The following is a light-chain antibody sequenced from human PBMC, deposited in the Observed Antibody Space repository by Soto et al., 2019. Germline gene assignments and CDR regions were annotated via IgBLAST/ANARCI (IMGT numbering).Light chain of an antibody. CDR1: SSDVGGYNY. CDR2: DVS. V-gene: IGLV2-14*01. CDR3: SSYTSSSTRV. J-gene: IGLJ1*01. Sequence: QSALTQPASVSGSPGQSITISCTGTSSDVGGYNYVSWYQQHPGKAPKLMIYDVSNRPSGVSNRFPGSKSGNTASLTISGLQAEDAADYYCSSYTSSSTRVFGTGTKLTVL.